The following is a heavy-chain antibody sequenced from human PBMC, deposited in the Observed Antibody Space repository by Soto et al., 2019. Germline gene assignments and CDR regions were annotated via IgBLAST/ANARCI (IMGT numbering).Heavy chain of an antibody. J-gene: IGHJ6*03. D-gene: IGHD4-17*01. V-gene: IGHV3-30*18. CDR1: GFTFSSYG. CDR2: ISYDGSNK. CDR3: AKVHYAFLVYYYMDV. Sequence: GGSLRLSCAASGFTFSSYGMHWVRQAPGKGLEWVAVISYDGSNKYYADSVKGRFTISRDNSKNTLYLQMNSLRAEDTAVYYCAKVHYAFLVYYYMDVWGKGTTVTVSS.